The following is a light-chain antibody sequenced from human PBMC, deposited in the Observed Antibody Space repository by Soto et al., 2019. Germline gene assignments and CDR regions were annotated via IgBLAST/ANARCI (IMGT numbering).Light chain of an antibody. Sequence: DIQMTQSPSTLSASVGDRVTITCRASQSISTSLDWYQQKPGKAPKVLIYKASSLESGVPSRFSGSGSGTEFTLTISSLQPDDFATYYCQHCDSYWTFGQGTKVEIK. CDR2: KAS. CDR1: QSISTS. V-gene: IGKV1-5*03. CDR3: QHCDSYWT. J-gene: IGKJ1*01.